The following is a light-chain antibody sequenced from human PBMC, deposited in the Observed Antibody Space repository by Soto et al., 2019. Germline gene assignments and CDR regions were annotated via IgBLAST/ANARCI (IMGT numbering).Light chain of an antibody. CDR2: DAS. CDR3: QQVNSYPF. CDR1: QGMSSA. Sequence: AIQLTQSPSSLSASVGDRVTITCRASQGMSSALPWYQQKPGKAPKLLIYDASSLESGVPSRFSGSGAGTDFTITSSSLQPEDFATYYCQQVNSYPFFGGGTKVEIK. V-gene: IGKV1-13*02. J-gene: IGKJ4*01.